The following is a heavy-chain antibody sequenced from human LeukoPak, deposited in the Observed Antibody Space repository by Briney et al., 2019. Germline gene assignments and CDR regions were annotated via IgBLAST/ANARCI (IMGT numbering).Heavy chain of an antibody. J-gene: IGHJ5*02. CDR2: IIPIFGTA. CDR3: ARNPYPHGSGSYFRFDP. CDR1: GGTFSSYA. D-gene: IGHD3-10*01. V-gene: IGHV1-69*06. Sequence: SVKVSCKASGGTFSSYAISWVRQAPGQGLEWMGGIIPIFGTANYAQKFQGRVTITADKSTSTAYMELSSLRSEDTAVYYCARNPYPHGSGSYFRFDPWGQGTLVTVSS.